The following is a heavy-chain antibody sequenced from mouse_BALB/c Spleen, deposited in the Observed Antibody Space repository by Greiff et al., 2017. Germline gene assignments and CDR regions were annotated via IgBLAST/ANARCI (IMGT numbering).Heavy chain of an antibody. CDR2: IYPGDGST. V-gene: IGHV1S56*01. J-gene: IGHJ1*01. CDR1: GYTFTSYD. D-gene: IGHD2-14*01. Sequence: QVQLQQSGAELMKPGALVKISCKASGYTFTSYDINWVQQRPGQGLEWIGWIYPGDGSTKYNEKFKGKATLTADKSSSTAYMQLSSLTSENSAVYFCARNYRYDRRYFDVWGAGTTVTVSS. CDR3: ARNYRYDRRYFDV.